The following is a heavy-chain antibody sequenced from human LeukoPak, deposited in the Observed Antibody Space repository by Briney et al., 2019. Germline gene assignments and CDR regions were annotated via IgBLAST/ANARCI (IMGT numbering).Heavy chain of an antibody. CDR3: ARGKSGLDYYDSSGYPYYFDY. D-gene: IGHD3-22*01. Sequence: ASVKVSCKASGYTFTSYDINWVRQATGQGLEWMGWMNPNSGNTGYAQKFQGRVTITRNTSISTAYMELSSLRSEDTAVYYCARGKSGLDYYDSSGYPYYFDYWGQGALVTVSS. V-gene: IGHV1-8*03. J-gene: IGHJ4*02. CDR2: MNPNSGNT. CDR1: GYTFTSYD.